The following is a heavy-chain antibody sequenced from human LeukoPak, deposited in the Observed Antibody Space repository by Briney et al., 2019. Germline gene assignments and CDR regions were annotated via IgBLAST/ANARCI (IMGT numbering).Heavy chain of an antibody. D-gene: IGHD3-22*01. CDR1: GYTFTDYF. Sequence: ASVKVSCKASGYTFTDYFMQWVRQVPGQGLEWMGWINTNSGATLYAQKFQGRVTMTRDTSSSTVYMELSTLTSADTAVYYCAKSLYFYDRSNYRYYYYMDVWAAGTTVTVSS. CDR3: AKSLYFYDRSNYRYYYYMDV. J-gene: IGHJ6*03. CDR2: INTNSGAT. V-gene: IGHV1-2*02.